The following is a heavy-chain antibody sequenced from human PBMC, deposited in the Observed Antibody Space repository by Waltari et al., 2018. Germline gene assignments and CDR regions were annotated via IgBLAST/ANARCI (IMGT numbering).Heavy chain of an antibody. CDR2: IHGSGRT. CDR1: GDYMNRNYW. D-gene: IGHD2-15*01. J-gene: IGHJ4*02. Sequence: QLQLQQSGPGLVKPSESLSLTCAVSGDYMNRNYWWNWVRQPPGKGLEWIGQIHGSGRTNYNPSLEGRVTVSIDTSNNQFSLKVSYATAADTAVYYCARDRGRGLYLDSWGQGTLVTVSP. CDR3: ARDRGRGLYLDS. V-gene: IGHV4-4*02.